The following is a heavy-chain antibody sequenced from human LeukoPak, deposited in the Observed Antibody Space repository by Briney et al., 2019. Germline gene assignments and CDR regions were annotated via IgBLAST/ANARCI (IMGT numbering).Heavy chain of an antibody. J-gene: IGHJ4*02. Sequence: GRSLRLSCAASGCTFSRYGMHWVRQAPGKGLEWVAVISYDGSNKYYADSVKGRFTISRDNSNNTLYLQMNSLRAEDTAVYYCAKVTYSSSWSRPFDYWGQGTLVTVSS. CDR1: GCTFSRYG. V-gene: IGHV3-30*18. CDR3: AKVTYSSSWSRPFDY. D-gene: IGHD6-13*01. CDR2: ISYDGSNK.